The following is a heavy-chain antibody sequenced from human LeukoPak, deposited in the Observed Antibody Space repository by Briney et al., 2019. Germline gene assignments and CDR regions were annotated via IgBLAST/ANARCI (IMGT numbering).Heavy chain of an antibody. D-gene: IGHD3-16*01. Sequence: PGGSLRLSCAASGFTFSSYAMSWVRQAPGKGLEWVSSISSSGSYIYYGDSVKGRFTISRDNAKNSLYLQMNSLRAEDTAVYYCARDASLSYDYASRLLDYWGQGTLVTVSS. CDR3: ARDASLSYDYASRLLDY. CDR2: ISSSGSYI. J-gene: IGHJ4*02. CDR1: GFTFSSYA. V-gene: IGHV3-21*01.